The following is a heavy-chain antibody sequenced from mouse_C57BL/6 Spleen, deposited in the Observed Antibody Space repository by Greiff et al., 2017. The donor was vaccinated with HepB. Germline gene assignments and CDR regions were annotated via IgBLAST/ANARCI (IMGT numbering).Heavy chain of an antibody. CDR3: TRDGDYGFDY. V-gene: IGHV5-9-1*02. CDR2: ISSGGDYI. J-gene: IGHJ2*01. Sequence: EVKLMESGEGLVKPGGSLKLSCAASGFTFSSYAMSWVRQTPEKRLEWVAYISSGGDYIYYADTVKGRFTISRANARNTLYLQRSSLKSEDTAMYYCTRDGDYGFDYWGQGTTLTGSS. CDR1: GFTFSSYA. D-gene: IGHD2-13*01.